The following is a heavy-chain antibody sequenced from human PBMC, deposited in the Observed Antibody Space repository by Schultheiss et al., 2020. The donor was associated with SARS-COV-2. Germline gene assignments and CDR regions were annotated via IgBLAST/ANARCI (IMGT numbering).Heavy chain of an antibody. Sequence: SETLSLTCAVSGYSISSGYYWGWIRQPPGKGLEWIGSIYHSGSTYYNPSLESRVTISVDTSKNQFSLKLSSVTAADTAVYYCARVGSYYYDSSGYYQNWFDPWGQGTLVTVSS. V-gene: IGHV4-38-2*01. D-gene: IGHD3-22*01. CDR1: GYSISSGYY. J-gene: IGHJ5*02. CDR3: ARVGSYYYDSSGYYQNWFDP. CDR2: IYHSGST.